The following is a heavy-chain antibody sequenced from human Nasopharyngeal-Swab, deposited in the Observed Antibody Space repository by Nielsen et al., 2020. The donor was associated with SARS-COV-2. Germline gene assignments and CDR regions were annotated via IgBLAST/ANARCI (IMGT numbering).Heavy chain of an antibody. V-gene: IGHV3-7*03. Sequence: GGSLRLSCAGSGFTLSTYWMSWVRQAPGKGLEWVANIKQDGSEKYYVDSVKGRFTVSRDNAKSALFLEMNSLRAEDTAVYYCAKGGRSITIFGVAGSFDNWGQGTLVTVSS. CDR1: GFTLSTYW. CDR3: AKGGRSITIFGVAGSFDN. CDR2: IKQDGSEK. J-gene: IGHJ4*02. D-gene: IGHD3-3*01.